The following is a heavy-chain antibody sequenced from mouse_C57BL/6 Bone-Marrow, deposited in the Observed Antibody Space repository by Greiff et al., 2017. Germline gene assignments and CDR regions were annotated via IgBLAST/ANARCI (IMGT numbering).Heavy chain of an antibody. CDR1: GYNITDDY. J-gene: IGHJ2*01. V-gene: IGHV14-4*01. CDR2: IDPDNGGT. Sequence: VQLQQSGAELVRPGASVKLSCTASGYNITDDYMHWVKQRPEQGLEWIGWIDPDNGGTEYASKFPGKATITADKSSNPAYLQLRSLTSEDTAVYDCTAPLDYWGQGTTLTVSS. CDR3: TAPLDY.